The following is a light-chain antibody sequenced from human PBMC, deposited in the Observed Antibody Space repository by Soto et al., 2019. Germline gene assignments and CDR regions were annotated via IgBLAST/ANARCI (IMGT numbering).Light chain of an antibody. Sequence: IVLTQSPGTLSLSPGERATLSCRASQNFGNTFLAWYQQKPGHAPRLLIYGASSRATGIPDRISGSGSGTDVTLPISSLEPEDFAVYFCQQYGSSPYTFGQGTKLEIK. CDR3: QQYGSSPYT. J-gene: IGKJ2*01. CDR2: GAS. V-gene: IGKV3-20*01. CDR1: QNFGNTF.